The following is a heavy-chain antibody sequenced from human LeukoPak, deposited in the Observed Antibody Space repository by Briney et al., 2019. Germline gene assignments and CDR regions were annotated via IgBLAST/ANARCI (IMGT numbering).Heavy chain of an antibody. CDR1: GGSITSTTYY. V-gene: IGHV4-39*01. J-gene: IGHJ4*02. CDR2: IYRSGDT. CDR3: AGPNTNSRFAY. D-gene: IGHD1-1*01. Sequence: SGTLSLTCSVSGGSITSTTYYWGWIRQPPGKGLEWIGSIYRSGDTYYNPSLKSRVTMSVDASRNQFSLSLSSLTASDTAVYYCAGPNTNSRFAYWGQGVLVTVSS.